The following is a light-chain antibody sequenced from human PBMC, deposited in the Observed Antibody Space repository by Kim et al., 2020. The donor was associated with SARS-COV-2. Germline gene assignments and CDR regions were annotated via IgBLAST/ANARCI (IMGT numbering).Light chain of an antibody. Sequence: RGTISCTGSSSNIGAGYDVHWYQHLPRTAPKLLMYGDNNRPSGVPDRFSGSKSGTSASLAITGLQAEDEADYYCQSYDSSLSGYVFGTGTKVTVL. CDR3: QSYDSSLSGYV. V-gene: IGLV1-40*01. CDR2: GDN. J-gene: IGLJ1*01. CDR1: SSNIGAGYD.